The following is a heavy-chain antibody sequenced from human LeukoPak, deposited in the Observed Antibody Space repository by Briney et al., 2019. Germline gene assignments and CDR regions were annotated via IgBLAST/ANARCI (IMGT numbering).Heavy chain of an antibody. CDR2: ISGSSTFM. CDR1: GFTFSSYS. Sequence: GGSLRLSCAASGFTFSSYSMNWVRQAPGKGLEWVSSISGSSTFMYYADSLKGRFTISRDNAKNSLYLQMNSLRAEDTAVYSCARGADGVSSNSRGWFDPWGQGTLVTVSS. D-gene: IGHD2-15*01. CDR3: ARGADGVSSNSRGWFDP. V-gene: IGHV3-21*01. J-gene: IGHJ5*02.